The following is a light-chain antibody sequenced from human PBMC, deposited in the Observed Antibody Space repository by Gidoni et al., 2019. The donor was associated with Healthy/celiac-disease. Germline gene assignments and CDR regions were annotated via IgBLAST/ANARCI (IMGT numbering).Light chain of an antibody. J-gene: IGKJ1*01. V-gene: IGKV1-5*01. CDR1: QSISSW. CDR3: QQYNSYST. Sequence: DIQMTQSPSTLSASVGDRVTITCRASQSISSWLAWYQQKPGKAPKLLIYDASSLESGVPSRFSGSGSGTEFTRTISSLQPDDCATYYCQQYNSYSTFGQGTKVEIK. CDR2: DAS.